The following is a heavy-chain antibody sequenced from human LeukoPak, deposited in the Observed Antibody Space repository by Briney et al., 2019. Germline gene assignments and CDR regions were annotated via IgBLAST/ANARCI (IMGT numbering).Heavy chain of an antibody. J-gene: IGHJ6*02. CDR1: GYTFMKYG. CDR3: ARDPKWEGWNTEGRVMDV. Sequence: ASVNVSCKASGYTFMKYGFSWVRQAPGQGLEWLGWISTYNGNTKYAEKFQGRVTMTTDTSTSTAYMELRSLRSDDTAVYRCARDPKWEGWNTEGRVMDVWGQGTTVTVSS. V-gene: IGHV1-18*01. CDR2: ISTYNGNT. D-gene: IGHD1-26*01.